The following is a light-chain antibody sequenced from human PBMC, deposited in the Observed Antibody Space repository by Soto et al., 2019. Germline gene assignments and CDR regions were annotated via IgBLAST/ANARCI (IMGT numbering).Light chain of an antibody. CDR3: SSYTGSNSYV. J-gene: IGLJ1*01. CDR1: SSDVGAYNS. V-gene: IGLV2-14*01. CDR2: DVS. Sequence: QSVLTQPASVSGSPGQSIAISCTGTSSDVGAYNSVSWYQQYPGKAPKLMIHDVSNRPSGVSDRFSGSKSGNTASLNISWLQAEGEADYYCSSYTGSNSYVFGSGTKVTV.